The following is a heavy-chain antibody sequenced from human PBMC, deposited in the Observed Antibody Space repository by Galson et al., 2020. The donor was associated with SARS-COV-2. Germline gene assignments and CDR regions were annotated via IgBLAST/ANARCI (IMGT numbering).Heavy chain of an antibody. CDR2: IGRSGSPT. CDR3: ARDPAPGRMDV. V-gene: IGHV3-11*01. CDR1: GFTFSDYY. J-gene: IGHJ6*02. Sequence: GGSLRLSCAASGFTFSDYYMSWIRQAPGKGLEWLSYIGRSGSPTYYADSVKGRFTLSRDNAKNSLYLQMNSLRAEDTAVYYCARDPAPGRMDVWGQGNTVTVSS.